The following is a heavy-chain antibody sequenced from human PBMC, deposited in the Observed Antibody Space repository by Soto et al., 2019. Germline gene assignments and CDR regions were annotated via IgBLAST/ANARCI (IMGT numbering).Heavy chain of an antibody. Sequence: GGSLRLSCAASGFTFSDFAMSWVRQAPGKGLEWVSAIVSSGVRRYYADSVKGRFTVSRDNSINTLYLQMNSLRAEDTAVYYCAKDTEAGNVNWFDPWGQGTLVTVSS. D-gene: IGHD1-1*01. J-gene: IGHJ5*02. CDR3: AKDTEAGNVNWFDP. CDR1: GFTFSDFA. CDR2: IVSSGVRR. V-gene: IGHV3-23*01.